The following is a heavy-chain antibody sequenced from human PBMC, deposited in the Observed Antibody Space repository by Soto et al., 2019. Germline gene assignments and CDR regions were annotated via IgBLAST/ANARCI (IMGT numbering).Heavy chain of an antibody. V-gene: IGHV1-24*01. Sequence: GASVKVSCKVSGYTLTELSMHWVRQAPGKGLEWMGGFDPEDGETIYAQKFQGRVTITEDTSTSTAYMELSSLRSEDTAVYYCARLTSWYWLDPWGQGTLVTVSS. D-gene: IGHD2-2*01. CDR2: FDPEDGET. CDR1: GYTLTELS. J-gene: IGHJ5*02. CDR3: ARLTSWYWLDP.